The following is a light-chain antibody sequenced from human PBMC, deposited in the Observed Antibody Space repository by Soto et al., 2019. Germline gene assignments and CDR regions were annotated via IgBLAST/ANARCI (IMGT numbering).Light chain of an antibody. CDR2: SAS. Sequence: IQMTQSPSSVSASVGDRVTTTCRASQGISSNLVWYHQKPGKAPNLLIYSASALQSGVPSRFSGSGSGTDFTLTITSLQPEDFATYYCQQANSFPLAFGQGTKVEIK. CDR3: QQANSFPLA. J-gene: IGKJ1*01. V-gene: IGKV1-12*01. CDR1: QGISSN.